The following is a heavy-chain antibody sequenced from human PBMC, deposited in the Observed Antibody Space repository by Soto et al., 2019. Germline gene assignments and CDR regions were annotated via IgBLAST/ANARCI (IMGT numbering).Heavy chain of an antibody. CDR1: GFSLSTSGVG. CDR3: AHRPYYYDSSGYYDQGWFDP. Sequence: GSGPTLVNPTQTLTLTCTFSGFSLSTSGVGVGWIRQPPGKALEWLALIYWNDDKRYSPSLKSRLTITKDTSKSQVVLTMTNMDPVDTATYYCAHRPYYYDSSGYYDQGWFDPWGQGTLVTVSS. V-gene: IGHV2-5*01. D-gene: IGHD3-22*01. CDR2: IYWNDDK. J-gene: IGHJ5*02.